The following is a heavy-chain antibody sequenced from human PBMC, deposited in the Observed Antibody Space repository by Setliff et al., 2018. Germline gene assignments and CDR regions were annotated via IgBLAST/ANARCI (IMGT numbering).Heavy chain of an antibody. CDR2: MNSDGSSE. CDR1: GFTLSSYW. J-gene: IGHJ4*02. V-gene: IGHV3-74*01. D-gene: IGHD5-12*01. Sequence: GESLKISCAASGFTLSSYWMYWVRQAPGEGLVWVSRMNSDGSSEGYADSVKGRFAISRDNAKNSLYLQMHSLRAEDTAVYYCVRDVSRWLQFLGSFDQWGQGTLVTVSS. CDR3: VRDVSRWLQFLGSFDQ.